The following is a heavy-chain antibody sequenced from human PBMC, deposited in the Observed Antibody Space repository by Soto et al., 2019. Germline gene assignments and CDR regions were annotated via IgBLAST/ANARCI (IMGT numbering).Heavy chain of an antibody. Sequence: QVQLVQSGAEVKKPGSSVKVSCKASGGIFSTSTFTWVRQAPGQGLEWMGRIIPILGTADYAQKFQGRVTLTADKSTSTAYMELSSLGSEDTAVYYCARDLTIGSDYSGYDVTDYWGQGTLVTVSS. J-gene: IGHJ4*02. V-gene: IGHV1-69*08. CDR1: GGIFSTST. CDR2: IIPILGTA. CDR3: ARDLTIGSDYSGYDVTDY. D-gene: IGHD5-12*01.